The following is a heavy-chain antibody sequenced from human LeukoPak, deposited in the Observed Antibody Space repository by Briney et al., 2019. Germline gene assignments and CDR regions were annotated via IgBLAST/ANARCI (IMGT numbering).Heavy chain of an antibody. CDR2: ISSSSSYI. CDR1: GFTFSSYA. D-gene: IGHD3-22*01. CDR3: ARDMYYDSSGSTYYYYGMDV. Sequence: GGSLRLSCAASGFTFSSYAMSWVRQAPGKVLEWVSAISSSSSYIYYADSVKGRFTISRDNAKNSLYLQMNSLRAEDTAVYYCARDMYYDSSGSTYYYYGMDVWGQGTTVTVSS. V-gene: IGHV3-21*01. J-gene: IGHJ6*02.